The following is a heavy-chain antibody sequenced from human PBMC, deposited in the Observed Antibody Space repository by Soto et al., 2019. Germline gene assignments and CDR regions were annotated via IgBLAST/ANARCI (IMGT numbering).Heavy chain of an antibody. CDR1: GFTFSSYG. D-gene: IGHD2-8*01. CDR3: AKSRDCTNGVCQYYFDY. J-gene: IGHJ4*02. CDR2: ISYDGSNK. V-gene: IGHV3-30*18. Sequence: QVQLVESGGGVVQPGRSLRLSCAASGFTFSSYGMHWVRQAPGKGLEWVAVISYDGSNKYYADSVKGRFTISRDNSQNTLYLQMNSLRAEDTAVYYCAKSRDCTNGVCQYYFDYWGQGTLVTVSS.